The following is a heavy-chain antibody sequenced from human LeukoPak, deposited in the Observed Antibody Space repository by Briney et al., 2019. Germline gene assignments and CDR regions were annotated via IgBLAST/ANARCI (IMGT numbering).Heavy chain of an antibody. D-gene: IGHD3-16*01. Sequence: ASVKVSCKSSGYIFNNYAINWVRQAPGQGLEWMGRINTNTGNPTYARGFTGRFVFSSDTSVRMAYLQISSLKAEDTAVYYCARSNNDGDYLGVGFDYWGQGTLVTVSS. CDR2: INTNTGNP. V-gene: IGHV7-4-1*04. CDR1: GYIFNNYA. CDR3: ARSNNDGDYLGVGFDY. J-gene: IGHJ4*02.